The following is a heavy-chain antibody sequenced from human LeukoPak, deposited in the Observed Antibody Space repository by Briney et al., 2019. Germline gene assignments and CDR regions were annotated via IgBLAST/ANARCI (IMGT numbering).Heavy chain of an antibody. V-gene: IGHV1-8*01. CDR1: GYTFTSYD. D-gene: IGHD6-13*01. CDR2: MNPNSGNT. CDR3: ARGQQQLVPRVENWFDP. Sequence: ASVKVSCKASGYTFTSYDINWVRQATGQGLEWMGWMNPNSGNTGYAQKFQGRVTMTRNTSISTAYMELSSLRSEDTAVYYCARGQQQLVPRVENWFDPWGQGTLVSVSS. J-gene: IGHJ5*02.